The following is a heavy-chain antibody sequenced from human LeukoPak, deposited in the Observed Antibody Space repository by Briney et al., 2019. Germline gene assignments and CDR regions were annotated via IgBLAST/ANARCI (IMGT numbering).Heavy chain of an antibody. J-gene: IGHJ5*02. CDR2: LYFTGSA. CDR3: ARGRAYTYYRGLDP. V-gene: IGHV4-59*01. Sequence: KSSETLSLTCSVSGDSISPYYWHWIRRPPGKGLEWIGHLYFTGSASYNPSLESRVTISVDTSKNQFSLKLNSMTTADTAVYYCARGRAYTYYRGLDPWGQGILVTVSS. D-gene: IGHD3-22*01. CDR1: GDSISPYY.